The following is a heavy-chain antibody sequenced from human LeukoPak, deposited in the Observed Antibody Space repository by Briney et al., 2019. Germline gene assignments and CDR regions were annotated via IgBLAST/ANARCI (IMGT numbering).Heavy chain of an antibody. CDR1: GFTFSSYS. CDR2: ISSSNSYI. J-gene: IGHJ4*02. D-gene: IGHD5-24*01. V-gene: IGHV3-21*01. Sequence: GGSLRLSCAASGFTFSSYSMNWVRQAPGKGLEWVSSISSSNSYIYYADSVKGRFTISRDNAKNSLYLQMNSLRAEDTAVYYCARALGWLPENYWGQGTLVTVSS. CDR3: ARALGWLPENY.